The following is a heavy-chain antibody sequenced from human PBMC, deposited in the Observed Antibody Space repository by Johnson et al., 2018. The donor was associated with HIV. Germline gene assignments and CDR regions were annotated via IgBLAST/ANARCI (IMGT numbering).Heavy chain of an antibody. V-gene: IGHV3-20*04. CDR3: TPSYYDYVWGSYRYTADDAFDI. CDR2: INWNGGST. J-gene: IGHJ3*02. CDR1: RFIFDDYG. D-gene: IGHD3-16*02. Sequence: VQLVESGGGMVRPGGSLRLSCAASRFIFDDYGMSWVRQAPGKGLEWVSGINWNGGSTGYADSVRGRFTISRADSKNTAYLQMNSLKAEDTAVYYCTPSYYDYVWGSYRYTADDAFDIWGPGTMVTVSS.